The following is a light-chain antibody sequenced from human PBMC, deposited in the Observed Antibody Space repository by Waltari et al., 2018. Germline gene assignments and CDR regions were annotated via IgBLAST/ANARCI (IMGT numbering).Light chain of an antibody. CDR2: GAS. CDR1: QSVSFN. J-gene: IGKJ5*01. Sequence: EIVMTQSTATLSVSPGEGANLSCRASQSVSFNLAGYQQKPGQAPRLLIYGASTRATGIPARFSGSGSGTEFTLTISSLQSEDFAVYYCQQYNNWLADFGQGTRLEIK. CDR3: QQYNNWLAD. V-gene: IGKV3-15*01.